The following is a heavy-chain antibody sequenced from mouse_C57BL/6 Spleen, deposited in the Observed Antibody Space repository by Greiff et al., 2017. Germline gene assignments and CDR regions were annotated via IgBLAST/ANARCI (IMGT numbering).Heavy chain of an antibody. CDR3: ARVRYSNYYYAMDY. V-gene: IGHV5-4*03. CDR1: GFTFSSYA. J-gene: IGHJ4*01. D-gene: IGHD2-5*01. Sequence: EVKLVESGGGLVKPGGSLKLSCAASGFTFSSYAMSWVRQTPEKRLEWVATISDGGSYTYYPDNVKGRFTISRDNAKNNLYLQMSHLKSEDTAMYDCARVRYSNYYYAMDYWGQGTSVTVSS. CDR2: ISDGGSYT.